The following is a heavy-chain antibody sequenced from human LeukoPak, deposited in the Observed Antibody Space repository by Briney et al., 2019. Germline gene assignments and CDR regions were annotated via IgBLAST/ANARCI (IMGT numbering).Heavy chain of an antibody. V-gene: IGHV3-7*05. CDR2: IKQDGSEK. J-gene: IGHJ4*02. CDR1: GFTFSTYW. CDR3: ARDWSTFDY. Sequence: GGSLRLSCAVSGFTFSTYWMNWVRQAPGKGLEWLANIKQDGSEKYYVDSVKGRFSISRDNAKNSLYLQMNSLRAEDTAVYYCARDWSTFDYWGQGTLVTVSS.